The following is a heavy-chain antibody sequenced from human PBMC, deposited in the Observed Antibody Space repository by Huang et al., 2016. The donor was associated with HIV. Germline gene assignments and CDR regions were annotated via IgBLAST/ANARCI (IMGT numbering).Heavy chain of an antibody. CDR2: IRPSSSFI. J-gene: IGHJ4*02. CDR3: VKDRGQQLSPFDS. V-gene: IGHV3-21*01. Sequence: EVQLVDSGGGLVKPGGSLRLSCAASGFSLDSFNMFWVRQTLAKGLQWVASIRPSSSFIEYADSVKGRFSISRDNAKNSLYLQMNSLRGEDTAVYYCVKDRGQQLSPFDSWGQGTLVTVSS. D-gene: IGHD6-13*01. CDR1: GFSLDSFN.